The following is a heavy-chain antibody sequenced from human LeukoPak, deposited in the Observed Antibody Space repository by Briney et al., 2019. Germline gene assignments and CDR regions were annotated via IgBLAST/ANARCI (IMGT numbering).Heavy chain of an antibody. CDR2: IIPIFGIA. J-gene: IGHJ5*02. Sequence: VASVKVSCKASGGTFSSYAISWVRQAPGQGLGWMGRIIPIFGIANYAQKFQGRVTITADKSTSTAYMELSSLRSEDTAVYYCARDTVTTYYNWFDPWGQGTLVTVSS. V-gene: IGHV1-69*04. D-gene: IGHD4-17*01. CDR3: ARDTVTTYYNWFDP. CDR1: GGTFSSYA.